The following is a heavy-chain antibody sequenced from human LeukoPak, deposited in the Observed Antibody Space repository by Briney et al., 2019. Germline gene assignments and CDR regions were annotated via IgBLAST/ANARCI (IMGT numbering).Heavy chain of an antibody. CDR3: ARGSDTAMDPDWYFDL. D-gene: IGHD5-18*01. V-gene: IGHV1-69*04. CDR1: GGTFSSYA. J-gene: IGHJ2*01. Sequence: GPSVKVSCKASGGTFSSYAISWVRQAPGQGLEWMGRIIPIFGIANYAQKFQGRVTITADKSTSTAYMELSSLRSEDTAVYYCARGSDTAMDPDWYFDLWGRGTLVTVSS. CDR2: IIPIFGIA.